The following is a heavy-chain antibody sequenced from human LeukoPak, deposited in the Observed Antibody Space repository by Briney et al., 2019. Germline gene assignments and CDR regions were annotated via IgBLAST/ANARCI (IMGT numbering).Heavy chain of an antibody. CDR3: ARHLIVVVPAAHDAFDI. D-gene: IGHD2-2*01. CDR1: GGSISGYY. V-gene: IGHV4-4*09. J-gene: IGHJ3*02. Sequence: SETLSLTCTVSGGSISGYYWSWIRQPPGKGQEWIGYIYTSGSTNYNPSLKSRVTISVDTSKNQFSLKLSSVTAADTAVYYCARHLIVVVPAAHDAFDIWGQGTMVTVSS. CDR2: IYTSGST.